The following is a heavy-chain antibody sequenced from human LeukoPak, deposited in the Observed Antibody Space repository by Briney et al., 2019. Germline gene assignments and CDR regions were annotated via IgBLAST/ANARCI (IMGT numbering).Heavy chain of an antibody. D-gene: IGHD3-9*01. CDR1: GYTFTSYD. CDR3: ARGQGWLFDWLLVAPNWFDP. V-gene: IGHV1-8*01. J-gene: IGHJ5*02. CDR2: MNPNSGNT. Sequence: ASVKVSCKASGYTFTSYDINWVRQATGQGLEWMGWMNPNSGNTGYAQKFQGRVTMTRNTSISTAYMELSSLRSEDTAVYYCARGQGWLFDWLLVAPNWFDPWGQGTLVTVSS.